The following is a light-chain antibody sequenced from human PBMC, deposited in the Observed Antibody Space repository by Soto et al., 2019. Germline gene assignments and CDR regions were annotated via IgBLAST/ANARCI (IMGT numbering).Light chain of an antibody. CDR3: SSFAVTNKYV. Sequence: QSALTQPPSASGSPGQSVTISCIGTSSDVGNYNYVSWYQHHPGKAPKLMIFEVNKRPSGVPARFSVSKSDNTASLTISGLQAEDEADYYCSSFAVTNKYVFGSGTKLTVL. V-gene: IGLV2-8*01. J-gene: IGLJ1*01. CDR2: EVN. CDR1: SSDVGNYNY.